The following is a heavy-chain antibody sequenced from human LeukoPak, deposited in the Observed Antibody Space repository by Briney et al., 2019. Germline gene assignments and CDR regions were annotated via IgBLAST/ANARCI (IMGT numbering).Heavy chain of an antibody. CDR3: ARDGGIAVAGPSEGSFDY. CDR1: GFTVSSNY. J-gene: IGHJ4*02. Sequence: GGSLRLSCAASGFTVSSNYMSWVRQAPGKGLEWVSSISSSSSYIYYADSVKGRFTISRDNAKNSLYLQMNSLRAEDTAVYYCARDGGIAVAGPSEGSFDYWGQGTLVTVSS. V-gene: IGHV3-21*01. D-gene: IGHD6-19*01. CDR2: ISSSSSYI.